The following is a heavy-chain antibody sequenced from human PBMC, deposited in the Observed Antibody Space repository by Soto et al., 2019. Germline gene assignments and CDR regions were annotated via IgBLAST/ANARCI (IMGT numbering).Heavy chain of an antibody. Sequence: VASVKVSCKASGYTSISYAIHWVRQAPGQRLEWMGWINAGNGNTKYSQKFQGRVTITRDTSASTAYMELTSLRSEDTAVYYCARELQGLYYFDYWGQGTLVTVSS. D-gene: IGHD2-15*01. J-gene: IGHJ4*02. CDR3: ARELQGLYYFDY. CDR2: INAGNGNT. CDR1: GYTSISYA. V-gene: IGHV1-3*01.